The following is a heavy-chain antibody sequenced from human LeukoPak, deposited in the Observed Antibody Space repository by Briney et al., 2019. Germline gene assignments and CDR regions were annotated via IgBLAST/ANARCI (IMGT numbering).Heavy chain of an antibody. V-gene: IGHV3-30*18. CDR2: ISYDGSNK. CDR3: AKEGYSSSWYLGGYYFDY. J-gene: IGHJ4*02. CDR1: GFTFSSYG. D-gene: IGHD6-13*01. Sequence: GRSLRLSCAASGFTFSSYGMHWVRQAPGKGLEWVAVISYDGSNKYYADSVKGRFTISRDNSKNTLYLQMNSLRAEDTAVYYCAKEGYSSSWYLGGYYFDYWGQGTLVTVSS.